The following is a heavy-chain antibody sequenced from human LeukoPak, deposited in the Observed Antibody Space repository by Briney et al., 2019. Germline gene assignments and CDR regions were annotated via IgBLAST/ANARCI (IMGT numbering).Heavy chain of an antibody. CDR2: IYYSGST. D-gene: IGHD3-10*01. Sequence: SETLSLTCTVSGGSISSSSYYWGWIRQPPGKGLEWIGSIYYSGSTYYNPSLKSRVTISVDTSKNQFSLKLSSVTAADTAVYYCARLFPDDYFDYWGQGTLVTVSS. J-gene: IGHJ4*02. CDR1: GGSISSSSYY. V-gene: IGHV4-39*01. CDR3: ARLFPDDYFDY.